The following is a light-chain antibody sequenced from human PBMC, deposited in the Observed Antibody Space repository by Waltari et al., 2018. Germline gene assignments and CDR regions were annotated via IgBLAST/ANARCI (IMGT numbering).Light chain of an antibody. Sequence: DIVMTQSPDSLAVSLGERATINCKSSQRVLYSSNNKNYLAWYQQKAGQPPKLLIYWASTRESGFPDRFTGSGFGTDFTLTISSLQAEDVAVYYCQQYYSGPFTFGQGTRLEIK. CDR1: QRVLYSSNNKNY. J-gene: IGKJ5*01. CDR2: WAS. CDR3: QQYYSGPFT. V-gene: IGKV4-1*01.